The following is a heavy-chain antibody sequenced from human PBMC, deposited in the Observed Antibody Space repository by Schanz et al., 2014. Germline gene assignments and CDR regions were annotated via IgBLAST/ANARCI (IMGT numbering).Heavy chain of an antibody. CDR3: ARNRGSGGQNWYFDL. J-gene: IGHJ2*01. V-gene: IGHV3-48*04. CDR1: GFTFSDYS. D-gene: IGHD1-26*01. CDR2: IRSSSTPI. Sequence: EVQLVESGGGVVQPGRSLRLSCAASGFTFSDYSMNWVRQAPGKGPEWVSYIRSSSTPIYYADSVKGRFTISRDNTKNSLFLQLNSLRADDTAVYYCARNRGSGGQNWYFDLWGRGTLVTVSS.